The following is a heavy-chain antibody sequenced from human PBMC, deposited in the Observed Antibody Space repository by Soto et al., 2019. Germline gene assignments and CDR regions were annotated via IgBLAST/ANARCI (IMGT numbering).Heavy chain of an antibody. CDR2: ISYDGSNK. CDR1: GFTFSSYA. Sequence: PGGSLRLSCAASGFTFSSYAMHWVRQAPGKGLEWVAVISYDGSNKYYADSVKGRFTISRDNSKNTLYLQMNSLRAEDTAVYYCAKDLREMATIRPDYWGQGILVTVSS. J-gene: IGHJ4*02. D-gene: IGHD5-12*01. CDR3: AKDLREMATIRPDY. V-gene: IGHV3-30-3*01.